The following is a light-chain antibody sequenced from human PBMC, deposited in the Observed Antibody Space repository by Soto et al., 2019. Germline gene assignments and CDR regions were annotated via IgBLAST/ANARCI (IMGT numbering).Light chain of an antibody. Sequence: VLTQPPSASGTPGQGVTISCSGSSSNIGSNTVNWYQHLPGTAPKVLIYSNSQRPPGVPDRFSGSKSGTSASLAISGLQSEDEADYYCAARDDSLNGYVFGAGTKVTVL. CDR3: AARDDSLNGYV. CDR2: SNS. V-gene: IGLV1-44*01. CDR1: SSNIGSNT. J-gene: IGLJ1*01.